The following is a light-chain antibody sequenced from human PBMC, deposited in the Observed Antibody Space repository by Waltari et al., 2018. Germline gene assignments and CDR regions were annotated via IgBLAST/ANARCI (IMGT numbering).Light chain of an antibody. CDR3: AAWDDSLNGWV. Sequence: QSVLTQPPSASGTPGQRVTISCSGSSSNLGSNTLNWYQQLPGTAPKRLIDRNNQRPSGVPGQVSGSKSGTSASLAISGLQSEDEADYYCAAWDDSLNGWVFGGGTKLTVL. V-gene: IGLV1-44*01. J-gene: IGLJ3*02. CDR2: RNN. CDR1: SSNLGSNT.